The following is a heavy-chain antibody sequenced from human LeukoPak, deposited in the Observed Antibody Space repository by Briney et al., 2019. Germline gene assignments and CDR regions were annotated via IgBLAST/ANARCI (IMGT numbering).Heavy chain of an antibody. CDR3: ARDRPGYTSSWYSPFDY. CDR2: ISGSGGST. Sequence: GGSLRLSCAASGFTFSSYGMSWVRQAPGKGLEWVSAISGSGGSTYYADSVKGRFTISRDNAKNSLYLQMNRLRADDTAVYYCARDRPGYTSSWYSPFDYWGQGTLVTVSS. J-gene: IGHJ4*02. CDR1: GFTFSSYG. V-gene: IGHV3-23*01. D-gene: IGHD6-13*01.